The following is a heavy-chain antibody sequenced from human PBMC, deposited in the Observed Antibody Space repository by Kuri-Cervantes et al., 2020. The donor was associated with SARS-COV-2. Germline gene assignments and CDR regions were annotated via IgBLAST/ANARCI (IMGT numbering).Heavy chain of an antibody. CDR2: IYSGGST. CDR3: AKVGTASLDY. CDR1: GFTVSSNY. V-gene: IGHV3-53*05. J-gene: IGHJ4*02. Sequence: LTCAASGFTVSSNYMSWVRQAPGKGLEWVSVIYSGGSTYYADSVKGRFTISRDNPKNSLYLEMNSLRPEDTAVYYCAKVGTASLDYWGQGTLVTVSS. D-gene: IGHD7-27*01.